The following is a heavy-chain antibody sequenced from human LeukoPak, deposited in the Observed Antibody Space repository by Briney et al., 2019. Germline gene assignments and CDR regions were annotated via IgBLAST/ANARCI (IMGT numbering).Heavy chain of an antibody. J-gene: IGHJ6*04. CDR1: GYTFTGYY. V-gene: IGHV1-2*06. CDR3: SNSDILTGYYPDV. Sequence: ASVKVSCKASGYTFTGYYMHWVRQAPGQGLEWMGRINPNSGGTNYAQKFQGRVTMTGDTSISTAYMELSSLRSDDTAVYYCSNSDILTGYYPDVWGKGTTVTLSS. CDR2: INPNSGGT. D-gene: IGHD3-9*01.